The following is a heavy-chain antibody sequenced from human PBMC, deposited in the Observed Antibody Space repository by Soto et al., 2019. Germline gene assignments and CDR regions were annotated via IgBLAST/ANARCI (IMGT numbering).Heavy chain of an antibody. J-gene: IGHJ1*01. V-gene: IGHV5-51*01. D-gene: IGHD4-17*01. Sequence: PGESLKISCKGSGYVFTSYWTAWVRQMPGKGLEWMGLIYPSDSDTRYSPSFQGQVTISADKSINTAYLQWGSLKASDTAMYYCARVYGKYFQHWGQGTPVTVSS. CDR3: ARVYGKYFQH. CDR1: GYVFTSYW. CDR2: IYPSDSDT.